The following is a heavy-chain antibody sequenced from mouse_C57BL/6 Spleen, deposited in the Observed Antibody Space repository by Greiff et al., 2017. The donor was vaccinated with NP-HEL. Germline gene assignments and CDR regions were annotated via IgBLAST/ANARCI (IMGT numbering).Heavy chain of an antibody. D-gene: IGHD1-1*01. CDR3: ARRANYYGSSQGYFDV. CDR1: GYTFTDYY. CDR2: IYPGSGNT. J-gene: IGHJ1*03. V-gene: IGHV1-76*01. Sequence: QVQLQQSGAELVRPGASVKLSCKASGYTFTDYYINWVKQRPGQGLEWIARIYPGSGNTYYNEKFKGKATLTAEKSSSTAYMQLSSLTSEDSAVYVCARRANYYGSSQGYFDVWGTGTTVTVSS.